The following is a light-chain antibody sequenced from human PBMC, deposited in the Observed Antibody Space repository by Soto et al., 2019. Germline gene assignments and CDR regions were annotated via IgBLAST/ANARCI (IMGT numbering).Light chain of an antibody. CDR1: QSVSSSY. CDR2: GAS. Sequence: EIVLTQSPGTLSLSPGERATLSCRASQSVSSSYLAWYQQKPGQAPRLLIYGASSRATGIPDRFSGSGSGTDLPLTISRLEPEDFAVYYCQQYANSPGTFGQGTKVEIK. J-gene: IGKJ1*01. CDR3: QQYANSPGT. V-gene: IGKV3-20*01.